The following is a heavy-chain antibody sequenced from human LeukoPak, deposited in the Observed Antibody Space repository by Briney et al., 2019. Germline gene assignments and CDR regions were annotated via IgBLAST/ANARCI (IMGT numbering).Heavy chain of an antibody. CDR3: ARNVYYYDSSGYYPGRWFDP. CDR2: INHSGST. J-gene: IGHJ5*02. V-gene: IGHV4-34*01. CDR1: GGSFSGYY. D-gene: IGHD3-22*01. Sequence: SETLSLTCAVYGGSFSGYYWSWIRQPPGKGLEWIGEINHSGSTNYNPSLKSRVTISVDTSKNQFSLKLSSVTAADTAVYYCARNVYYYDSSGYYPGRWFDPWGQGTLVTVSS.